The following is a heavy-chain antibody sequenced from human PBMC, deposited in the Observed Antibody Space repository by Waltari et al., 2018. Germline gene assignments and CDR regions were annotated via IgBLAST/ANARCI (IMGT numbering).Heavy chain of an antibody. CDR1: GFTFSAYW. Sequence: EMQLVASGGGLVQPVGSLRLSCAASGFTFSAYWMHWVRQAPGKGRVSVENLTLDGGILNYAHPAKGLFTNSGDNAKNLRFLSLNSLRAQDPAVYHCVIYSSEIWGTVWCKGTLVSVYS. D-gene: IGHD3-16*01. CDR3: VIYSSEIWGTV. V-gene: IGHV3-74*01. J-gene: IGHJ4*02. CDR2: LTLDGGIL.